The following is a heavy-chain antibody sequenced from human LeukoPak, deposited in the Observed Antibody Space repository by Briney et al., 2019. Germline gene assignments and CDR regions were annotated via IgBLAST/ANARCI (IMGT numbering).Heavy chain of an antibody. CDR3: ARVGYYASGPFSYFDY. D-gene: IGHD3-10*01. V-gene: IGHV3-30-3*01. Sequence: GGSLRLSCAASGFTFSGYAMHWVRQAPGKGLEWVAVISYDGSNEYYADSVKGRFTISRDNSRNTLYLQMNSLSVEDTAVYYCARVGYYASGPFSYFDYWGQGTLVTVSS. J-gene: IGHJ4*02. CDR2: ISYDGSNE. CDR1: GFTFSGYA.